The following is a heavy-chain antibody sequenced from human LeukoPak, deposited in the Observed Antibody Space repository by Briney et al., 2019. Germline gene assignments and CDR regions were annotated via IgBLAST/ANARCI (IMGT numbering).Heavy chain of an antibody. J-gene: IGHJ6*02. Sequence: HPGGSLRLSCAASGFTFSSYWMSWVRQAPGKGLEWVSAISGSGGSTYYADSVKGRFTISRDNSKNTLYLQMNSLRAEDTAVYYCARLTSGKSYYYGMDVWGQGTTVTVSS. CDR2: ISGSGGST. V-gene: IGHV3-23*01. D-gene: IGHD3-10*01. CDR3: ARLTSGKSYYYGMDV. CDR1: GFTFSSYW.